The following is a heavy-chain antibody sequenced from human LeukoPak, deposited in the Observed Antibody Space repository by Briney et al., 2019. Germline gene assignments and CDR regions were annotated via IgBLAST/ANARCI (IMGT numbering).Heavy chain of an antibody. J-gene: IGHJ5*02. Sequence: GGSLRLSCAASGFTFSSYAMNWVRQAPGKGLEWVSLISDSGGSSYYADSMKGRFAISRDNAKNTLYLQMNSLRAEDTAVYYCAKGVDGCTGTNCPNWFDPWAREPWSPSPQ. CDR2: ISDSGGSS. V-gene: IGHV3-23*01. D-gene: IGHD2-2*01. CDR3: AKGVDGCTGTNCPNWFDP. CDR1: GFTFSSYA.